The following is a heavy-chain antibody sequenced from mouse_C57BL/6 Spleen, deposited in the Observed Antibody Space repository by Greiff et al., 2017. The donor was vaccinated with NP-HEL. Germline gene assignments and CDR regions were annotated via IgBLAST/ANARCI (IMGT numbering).Heavy chain of an antibody. J-gene: IGHJ1*03. CDR2: IYPSDSEN. CDR3: ARDGYDRYFDV. Sequence: QVQLQQPGAELVRPGSSVKLSCKASGYTFTSYWMDWVKQRPGQGLEWIGNIYPSDSENHYNQKFKDKATLTVAKSSSTAYMQLSSMTSEDSAVYYCARDGYDRYFDVWGTGTTVTVSS. D-gene: IGHD2-2*01. CDR1: GYTFTSYW. V-gene: IGHV1-61*01.